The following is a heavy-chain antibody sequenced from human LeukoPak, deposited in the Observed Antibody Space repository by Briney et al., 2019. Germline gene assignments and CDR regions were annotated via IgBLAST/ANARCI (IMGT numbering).Heavy chain of an antibody. D-gene: IGHD2-2*01. CDR1: GGTFSIYA. J-gene: IGHJ4*02. Sequence: ASVKVSCKASGGTFSIYAMNWVRQAPGQGLEWMGRISPIFGPPIYAQEFQGRITIITDQSTNIAYMELSSLRSEDTAVYYCAREVQPHCSTTSCSGNYWGQGTLVTVSS. CDR2: ISPIFGPP. V-gene: IGHV1-69*05. CDR3: AREVQPHCSTTSCSGNY.